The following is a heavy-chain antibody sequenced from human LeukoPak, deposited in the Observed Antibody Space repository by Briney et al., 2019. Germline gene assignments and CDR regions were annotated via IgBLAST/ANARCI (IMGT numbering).Heavy chain of an antibody. CDR2: ISYVGSNK. D-gene: IGHD1-26*01. J-gene: IGHJ4*02. Sequence: GGSLRLSCAASGFTSSSYAMHWVRQAPGRGRGWVAVISYVGSNKYYADTVKGRFTITRDNSKNTLYLQMNSLRAEDTAVYYCARAAIASIVGATIDYWGQGTLVTVSS. CDR1: GFTSSSYA. V-gene: IGHV3-30-3*01. CDR3: ARAAIASIVGATIDY.